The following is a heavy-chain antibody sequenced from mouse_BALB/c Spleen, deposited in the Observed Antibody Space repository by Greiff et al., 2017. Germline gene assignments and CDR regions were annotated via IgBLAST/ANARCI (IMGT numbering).Heavy chain of an antibody. J-gene: IGHJ4*01. V-gene: IGHV5-6-5*01. CDR2: ISSGGST. D-gene: IGHD2-3*01. CDR3: ARDGGDAMDY. CDR1: GFTFSSYA. Sequence: EVKLVESGGGLVKPGGSLKLSCAASGFTFSSYAMSWVRQTPEKRLEWVASISSGGSTYYPDSVKGRFTISRDNARNILYLQMSSLRSEDTAMYYCARDGGDAMDYWGQGTSVTVSS.